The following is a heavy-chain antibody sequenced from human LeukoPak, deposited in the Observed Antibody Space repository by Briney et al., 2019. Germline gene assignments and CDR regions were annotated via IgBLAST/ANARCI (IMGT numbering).Heavy chain of an antibody. Sequence: GGSLRLSCAASGSTFSSYAMSWVRQAPGKGLEWVSAISGSGGSTCYADSVKGRFTISRDNSKNTLYLQMNSLRAEDTAVYYCANGGLGELSSFDYWGQGTLVTVSS. J-gene: IGHJ4*02. CDR1: GSTFSSYA. V-gene: IGHV3-23*01. CDR3: ANGGLGELSSFDY. CDR2: ISGSGGST. D-gene: IGHD3-16*02.